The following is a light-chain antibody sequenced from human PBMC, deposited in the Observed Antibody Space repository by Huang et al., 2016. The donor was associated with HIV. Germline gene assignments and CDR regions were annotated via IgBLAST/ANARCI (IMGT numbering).Light chain of an antibody. CDR1: QGIGSW. V-gene: IGKV1-12*02. Sequence: DIQMTQSPSSVSASVGDRVTITCRASQGIGSWLAWYQQKPGKAPNLLIYAATSLQSGVPSRFSGSGSGTDFTLTISSLQPEDFATYYCQQANSVPWTFGQGTKVEIK. CDR2: AAT. CDR3: QQANSVPWT. J-gene: IGKJ1*01.